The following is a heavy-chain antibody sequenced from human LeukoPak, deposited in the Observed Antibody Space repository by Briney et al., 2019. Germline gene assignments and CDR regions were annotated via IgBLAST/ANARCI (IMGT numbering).Heavy chain of an antibody. Sequence: GGSLRLSCSASGFTFSLYAMHWVRQAPGKGLEYVSAINSDGSYIYYADSVKGRFTISKDNAKNSLYLQMNSLRAEDTAVYYCARAGGSTVSHSDYWGQGTLVTVSS. J-gene: IGHJ4*02. D-gene: IGHD4-17*01. CDR2: INSDGSYI. CDR1: GFTFSLYA. V-gene: IGHV3-64*04. CDR3: ARAGGSTVSHSDY.